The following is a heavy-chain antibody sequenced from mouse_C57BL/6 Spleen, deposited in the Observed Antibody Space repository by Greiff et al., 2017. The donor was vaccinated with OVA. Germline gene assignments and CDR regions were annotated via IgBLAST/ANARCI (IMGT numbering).Heavy chain of an antibody. CDR1: GYTFTEYT. CDR3: ARHEEGLLWYLYFDV. D-gene: IGHD2-1*01. Sequence: VQGVESGAELVKPGASVKLSCKASGYTFTEYTIHWVKQRSGQGLEWIGWFYPGSGSIKYNEKFKDKATLTADKSSSTVYMELSRLTSEDSAVYFCARHEEGLLWYLYFDVWGTGTTVTVSS. V-gene: IGHV1-62-2*01. CDR2: FYPGSGSI. J-gene: IGHJ1*03.